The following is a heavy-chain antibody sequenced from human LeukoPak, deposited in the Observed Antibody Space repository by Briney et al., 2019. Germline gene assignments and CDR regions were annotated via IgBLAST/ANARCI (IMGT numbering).Heavy chain of an antibody. CDR3: ARGGYTAMAY. CDR1: GYSISSGYY. D-gene: IGHD5-18*01. J-gene: IGHJ4*02. Sequence: SETLSLTCTVSGYSISSGYYWGWIRQPPGKGLEWIGSIYHSGSTYYNPSLKSRVTISVDRSKNQFSLKLSSVTAADTAVYYCARGGYTAMAYWGQGTLVTVSS. V-gene: IGHV4-38-2*02. CDR2: IYHSGST.